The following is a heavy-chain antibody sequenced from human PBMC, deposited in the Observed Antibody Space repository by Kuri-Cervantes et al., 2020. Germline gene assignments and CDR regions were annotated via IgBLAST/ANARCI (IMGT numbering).Heavy chain of an antibody. Sequence: GGSLRLSCAASGFTFSSHGIHWVRQAQGKGLEWVAVVSYDGSNKYYADSVKGRFTISRDNSKNTLYLQMNSLRAEDTAVYYCARDGGSGSYYIAYYYYGMDVWGQGTTVTVSS. V-gene: IGHV3-30*03. CDR3: ARDGGSGSYYIAYYYYGMDV. CDR2: VSYDGSNK. J-gene: IGHJ6*02. CDR1: GFTFSSHG. D-gene: IGHD3-10*01.